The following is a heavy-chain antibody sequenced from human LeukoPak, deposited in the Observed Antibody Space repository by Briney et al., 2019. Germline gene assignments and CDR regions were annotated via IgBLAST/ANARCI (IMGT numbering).Heavy chain of an antibody. CDR2: IYHSGST. CDR3: ARDRFLNYYYMDV. D-gene: IGHD3-3*01. V-gene: IGHV4-38-2*02. Sequence: SETLSLTCTVSGYSISSGYYWGWVRQPPGKWLEWIGSIYHSGSTYYNPSLKSRVTISVDTSKNQFSLKLSSVTAADTAVYYCARDRFLNYYYMDVWGKGTTVTVSS. J-gene: IGHJ6*03. CDR1: GYSISSGYY.